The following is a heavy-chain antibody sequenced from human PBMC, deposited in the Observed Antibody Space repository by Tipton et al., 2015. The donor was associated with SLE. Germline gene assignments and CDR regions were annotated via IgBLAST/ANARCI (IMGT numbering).Heavy chain of an antibody. CDR1: GGSISSYY. CDR3: ARDRPNFHDKSGRRAFYL. V-gene: IGHV4-59*01. CDR2: IYYSGST. D-gene: IGHD3-22*01. J-gene: IGHJ3*01. Sequence: GLVKPSEIVSLTCTVSGGSISSYYWNWIRQPPGKGLEWVGYIYYSGSTNYNPSLKSRVTISVDTSKNQFSLKLSSVTAADTAVYYCARDRPNFHDKSGRRAFYLWGQGAMVTVSS.